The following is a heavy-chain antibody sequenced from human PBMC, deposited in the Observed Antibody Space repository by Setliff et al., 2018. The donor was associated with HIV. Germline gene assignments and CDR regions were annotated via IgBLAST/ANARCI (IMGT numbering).Heavy chain of an antibody. Sequence: SETLSLTCTVSGDSVRSSRYYWSWIRQPAGMGLEWIGRFDSSGGTDYNPSLKSRVTISKDTSKNQLSLKLTSVTAADTAVYFCAGDYTGSGRPFDYWGQGTLVTVSS. CDR1: GDSVRSSRYY. V-gene: IGHV4-61*02. CDR2: FDSSGGT. D-gene: IGHD6-19*01. CDR3: AGDYTGSGRPFDY. J-gene: IGHJ4*02.